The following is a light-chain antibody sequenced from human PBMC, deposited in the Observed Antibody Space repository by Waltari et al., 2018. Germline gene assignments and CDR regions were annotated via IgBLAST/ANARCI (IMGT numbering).Light chain of an antibody. V-gene: IGLV2-23*01. CDR2: EDS. CDR1: SSDVGCYNL. CDR3: CSYAAGGSSVL. Sequence: QSALTQPASVSGSPGQSITISCTGTSSDVGCYNLVSWYQQHPGKVPKLMIYEDSKRPSGLSNRFSGSKSGNTASLTISGLQAEDEADYYCCSYAAGGSSVLFGGGTKLTVL. J-gene: IGLJ2*01.